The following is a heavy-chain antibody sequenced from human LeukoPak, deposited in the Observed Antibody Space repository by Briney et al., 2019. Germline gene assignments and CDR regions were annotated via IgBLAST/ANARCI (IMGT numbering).Heavy chain of an antibody. D-gene: IGHD2-15*01. V-gene: IGHV1-2*02. Sequence: ASVKVSCKASGYPFTGYYMHWVRQAPGQGLEWMGWINPNSGGTNYAQKFQGRVTMTRDTSISTAYMELSRLRSDDTAVYYCVLFSVVVVAATRGGAIDYWGQGTLVTVSS. CDR1: GYPFTGYY. CDR2: INPNSGGT. J-gene: IGHJ4*02. CDR3: VLFSVVVVAATRGGAIDY.